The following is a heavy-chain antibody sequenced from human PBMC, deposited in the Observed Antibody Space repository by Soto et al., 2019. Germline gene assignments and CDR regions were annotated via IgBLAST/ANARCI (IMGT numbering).Heavy chain of an antibody. Sequence: SETLSLTCTVSGGSISSYYWSWIRQPPGKGLEWIGYIYYSGSTNYNPSLKSRVTISVDTSKNQFSLKLSSVTAADTAVYYCARRATVTTDLTYYYYYYMDVWGKGPTVTVSS. CDR3: ARRATVTTDLTYYYYYYMDV. CDR1: GGSISSYY. D-gene: IGHD4-17*01. CDR2: IYYSGST. J-gene: IGHJ6*03. V-gene: IGHV4-59*08.